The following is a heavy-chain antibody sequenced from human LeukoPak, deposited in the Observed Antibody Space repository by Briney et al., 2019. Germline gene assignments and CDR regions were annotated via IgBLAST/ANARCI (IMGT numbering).Heavy chain of an antibody. CDR2: MNTKSGNT. CDR3: ARVDGSPDY. Sequence: ASVKVSCKASGYTFTRYDINWVRQATGQGLEWTGWMNTKSGNTGHAQKFQGGVTITRDTSISTVYMELSSLRSEDTAVYFCARVDGSPDYWGQGTLVTVSS. CDR1: GYTFTRYD. J-gene: IGHJ4*02. D-gene: IGHD2-15*01. V-gene: IGHV1-8*03.